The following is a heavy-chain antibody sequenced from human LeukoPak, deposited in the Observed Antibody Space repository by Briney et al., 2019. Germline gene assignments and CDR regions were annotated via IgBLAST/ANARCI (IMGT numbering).Heavy chain of an antibody. D-gene: IGHD6-13*01. CDR1: GYTFNSYS. V-gene: IGHV1-3*01. CDR3: ATTDPSAAAGEGSDY. J-gene: IGHJ4*02. CDR2: INAGNGNT. Sequence: KPGASVKVSCKASGYTFNSYSIHWVRQAPGQRLEWMGWINAGNGNTKYSQKFQGRVTITRDTSASTAYMELSSLRSEDTAVYYCATTDPSAAAGEGSDYWGQGTLVTVSS.